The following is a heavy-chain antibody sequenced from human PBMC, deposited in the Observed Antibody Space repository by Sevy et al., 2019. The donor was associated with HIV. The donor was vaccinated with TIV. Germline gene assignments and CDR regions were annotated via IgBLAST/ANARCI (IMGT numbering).Heavy chain of an antibody. J-gene: IGHJ6*02. CDR2: INHSGST. CDR3: ARAWTYSSSWDEYYYGMDV. V-gene: IGHV4-34*01. CDR1: GGSFSGYY. Sequence: SETLSLTCAVYGGSFSGYYWSWIRQPPGKGLEWIGEINHSGSTNYNPSLKSRVTISVDTSKNKFSLKLISVTAEDTAMYYCARAWTYSSSWDEYYYGMDVWGQGTTVTVSS. D-gene: IGHD6-13*01.